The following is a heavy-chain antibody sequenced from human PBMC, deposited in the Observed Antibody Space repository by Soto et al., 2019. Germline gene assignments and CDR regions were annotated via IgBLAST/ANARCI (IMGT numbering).Heavy chain of an antibody. CDR1: GDAFSINNW. V-gene: IGHV4-4*02. CDR3: VRDVIAPPNYFDP. J-gene: IGHJ5*02. CDR2: IYHSGST. Sequence: SDSLSLACAASGDAFSINNWRSGVREPPGKGLEWIGEIYHSGSTNYNPSLKSRVTISVDKSKNQFSLKLSAVTAADSAVYYCVRDVIAPPNYFDPWGQGTLVTVSS. D-gene: IGHD4-4*01.